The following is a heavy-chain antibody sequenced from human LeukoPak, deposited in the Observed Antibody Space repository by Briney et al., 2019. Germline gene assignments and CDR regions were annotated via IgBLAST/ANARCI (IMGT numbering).Heavy chain of an antibody. CDR2: IIPIFGTA. J-gene: IGHJ5*02. CDR3: ARDDYRYNWFDP. CDR1: GGTFSSYA. V-gene: IGHV1-69*05. Sequence: SVKVSCKASGGTFSSYAISWVRQAPGQGLEWMGGIIPIFGTANYAQKFQGRVTITTDESTSTAYMELSSLRSEDTAVYYCARDDYRYNWFDPWGQGTLVTVSS. D-gene: IGHD4-11*01.